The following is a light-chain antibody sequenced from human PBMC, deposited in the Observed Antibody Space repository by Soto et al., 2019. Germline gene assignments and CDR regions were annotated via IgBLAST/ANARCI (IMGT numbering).Light chain of an antibody. CDR1: QSVSSPY. Sequence: EVVLTQSPVTLSLSPGERATLSCRASQSVSSPYLAWYQQKPGQPPRLLIYGASSRATDIPDRFIGSGSGTDFTLTIARLAPEDFAMYYCQQYGSSPFTFRPGTKVDI. CDR2: GAS. CDR3: QQYGSSPFT. J-gene: IGKJ3*01. V-gene: IGKV3-20*01.